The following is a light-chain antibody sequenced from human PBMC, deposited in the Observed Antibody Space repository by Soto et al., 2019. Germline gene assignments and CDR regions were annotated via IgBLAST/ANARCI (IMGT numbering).Light chain of an antibody. CDR2: GAS. V-gene: IGKV3-15*01. Sequence: EVVMTQSPATLSVSPGERVTLSCRASQSVSRSLAWYQQNPGQAPRLLIYGASTRATGTPDRFTGSGSGTEFTLTISSLQSEDFAVYFWQQYNNWPPGGNFGPGTKVNIK. CDR1: QSVSRS. CDR3: QQYNNWPPGGN. J-gene: IGKJ3*01.